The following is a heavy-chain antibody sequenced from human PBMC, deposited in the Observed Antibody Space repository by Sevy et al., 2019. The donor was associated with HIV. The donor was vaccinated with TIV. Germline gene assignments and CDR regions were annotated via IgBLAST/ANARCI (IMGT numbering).Heavy chain of an antibody. V-gene: IGHV3-30*02. J-gene: IGHJ6*03. CDR2: IRYDGSNK. Sequence: GWSLRLSCAASGFTFSSYGMHWVRQAPGKGLEWVAFIRYDGSNKYYADSVKGRFIISRDNSKNTLYLQMNSLRAEDTAVYYCAKVPAGGTTLYYYYYMDVWGKGTTVTVSS. CDR3: AKVPAGGTTLYYYYYMDV. CDR1: GFTFSSYG. D-gene: IGHD1-7*01.